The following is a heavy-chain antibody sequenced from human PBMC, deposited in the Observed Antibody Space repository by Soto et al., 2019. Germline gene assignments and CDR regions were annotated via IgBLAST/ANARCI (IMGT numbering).Heavy chain of an antibody. V-gene: IGHV4-31*03. CDR3: ARDRGSSPRDYYYGMDV. CDR2: IYYSGST. Sequence: QVQLQESGPGLVKPSQTLSLTCTVSGGSISSGGYYWSWIRQHPGKGLEWIGYIYYSGSTYYNPSLKRRVTISVDTSKNQFSLKLSSVTAADTAVYYCARDRGSSPRDYYYGMDVWDQGNTVTVSS. D-gene: IGHD3-10*01. CDR1: GGSISSGGYY. J-gene: IGHJ6*02.